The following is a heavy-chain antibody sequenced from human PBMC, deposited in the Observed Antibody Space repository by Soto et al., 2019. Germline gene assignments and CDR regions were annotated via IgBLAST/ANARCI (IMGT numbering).Heavy chain of an antibody. J-gene: IGHJ5*02. Sequence: QVQLQASGPGLVKPSETLSLTCTVSGGSISSYYWSWIRQPPGKGLEWIGYIYDIGITNYNTSLKSRVTISVDTSKNQCSLKLSSVTAADTAVYYCARADNGEYENWFDPWGQGTLVTVSS. D-gene: IGHD4-17*01. V-gene: IGHV4-59*01. CDR2: IYDIGIT. CDR3: ARADNGEYENWFDP. CDR1: GGSISSYY.